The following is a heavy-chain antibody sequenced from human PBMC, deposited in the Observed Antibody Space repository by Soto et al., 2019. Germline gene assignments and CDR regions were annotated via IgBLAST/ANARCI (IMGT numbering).Heavy chain of an antibody. CDR1: GGSISSSSYS. Sequence: SETLSLTCIVSGGSISSSSYSWAWIRQPPGKGLEWIGTIYYGGNTYYNPSLKSRVTISVDTSKNQFSLELSSVTAADTAVYYCAKTIPRQLLAAMDVWGQGTTVTVSS. CDR2: IYYGGNT. V-gene: IGHV4-39*01. J-gene: IGHJ6*02. D-gene: IGHD6-13*01. CDR3: AKTIPRQLLAAMDV.